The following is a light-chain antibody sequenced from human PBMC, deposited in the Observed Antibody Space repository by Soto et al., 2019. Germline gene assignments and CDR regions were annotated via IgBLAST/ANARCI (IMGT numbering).Light chain of an antibody. V-gene: IGKV3-15*01. CDR3: QQYYNWPLT. J-gene: IGKJ4*01. CDR1: QSVSSY. CDR2: GTS. Sequence: ILLTQCPATLSLSPGERATLSCRASQSVSSYLAWYQQKPGQAPRLLIYGTSTRVTGIPARFSGSGSGTEFTLTISSLQSEDFAVYYCQQYYNWPLTFGGGTKVDIK.